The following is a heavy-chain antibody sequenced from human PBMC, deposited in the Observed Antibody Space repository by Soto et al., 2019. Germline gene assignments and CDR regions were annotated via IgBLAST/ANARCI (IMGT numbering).Heavy chain of an antibody. J-gene: IGHJ4*02. CDR2: ISYHGSDK. CDR1: GFTFSNYG. Sequence: QVQLVESGGGVVQPGRSLRLSCAASGFTFSNYGMHWVRQAPGKGLEWVAVISYHGSDKYYADSVKGRFTISRDNSKNTLYLQRDSLRAEDTAGYYCAKDHLTTTVTTVGYWGQGTLVNVSS. V-gene: IGHV3-30*18. D-gene: IGHD4-17*01. CDR3: AKDHLTTTVTTVGY.